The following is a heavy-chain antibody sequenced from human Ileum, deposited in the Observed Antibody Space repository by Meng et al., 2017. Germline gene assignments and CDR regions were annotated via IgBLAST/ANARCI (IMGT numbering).Heavy chain of an antibody. CDR1: GFTLSSYT. J-gene: IGHJ3*02. D-gene: IGHD6-13*01. V-gene: IGHV3-30*04. CDR2: VGYDGSYA. Sequence: GESLKISCAASGFTLSSYTLHWVRQAPGKGLEWVAVVGYDGSYAYYGDSVKGRFTISRDNSKNTGYLKMNSLRAEDTAIYYCARGRTLAAGGTDFFYIWGQGTMVTVSS. CDR3: ARGRTLAAGGTDFFYI.